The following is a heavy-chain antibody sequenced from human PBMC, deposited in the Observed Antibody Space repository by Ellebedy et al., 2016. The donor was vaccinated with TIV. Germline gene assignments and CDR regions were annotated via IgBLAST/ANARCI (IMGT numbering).Heavy chain of an antibody. CDR1: GVSLRKCA. D-gene: IGHD6-19*01. CDR2: IWYDGSNK. CDR3: ATTNGYGTGWYGRNEY. V-gene: IGHV3-33*01. Sequence: LGGSLRLSCVAAGVSLRKCALHRVRQAPGKGLEWVAVIWYDGSNKYYADSVKGRFTISRDNSKNTLSLHLDSLRAEDTAVYYCATTNGYGTGWYGRNEYWGQGALITVSS. J-gene: IGHJ4*02.